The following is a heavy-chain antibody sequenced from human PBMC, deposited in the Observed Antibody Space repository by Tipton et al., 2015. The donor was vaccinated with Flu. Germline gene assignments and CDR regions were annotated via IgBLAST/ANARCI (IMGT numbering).Heavy chain of an antibody. CDR3: ALAARPGYFPY. CDR1: GYSISSGYY. V-gene: IGHV4-38-2*02. J-gene: IGHJ4*02. CDR2: LFHTGAT. D-gene: IGHD6-6*01. Sequence: TLSLTCTVSGYSISSGYYWGWIRQPPGKGLEWIASLFHTGATNFNPSLRRRLTISADTSKNQFSLTLTSVSAADTAVYYCALAARPGYFPYWGQGSLVTVSS.